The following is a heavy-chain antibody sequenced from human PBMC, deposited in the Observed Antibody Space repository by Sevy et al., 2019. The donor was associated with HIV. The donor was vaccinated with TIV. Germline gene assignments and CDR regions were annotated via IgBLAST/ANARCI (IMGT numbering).Heavy chain of an antibody. J-gene: IGHJ4*02. V-gene: IGHV3-43D*04. D-gene: IGHD6-13*01. CDR1: GFTFDDHG. CDR3: ARVGWQQPTDVDY. CDR2: ITWDGNSA. Sequence: GGSLRLSCAASGFTFDDHGMHWVHQAPGKGLEWVSLITWDGNSAYYADSEKGRFTISRDNSKNSLFLQMNSLTTEDSGLYYCARVGWQQPTDVDYWGQGTLVTVSS.